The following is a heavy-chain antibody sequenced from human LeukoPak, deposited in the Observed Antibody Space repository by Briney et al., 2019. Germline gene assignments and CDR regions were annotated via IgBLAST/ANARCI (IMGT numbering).Heavy chain of an antibody. CDR1: GFTFSNYG. CDR3: ARSGHSYGNLDY. Sequence: GGSLRLSCAASGFTFSNYGMHWVRQAPGKGLEWVAIIWYDGVNKYYADSVKGRFTISRDNTRNTLYLQTNSLRAEDTAVYYCARSGHSYGNLDYWGQGTLVTVSS. V-gene: IGHV3-33*01. CDR2: IWYDGVNK. D-gene: IGHD5-18*01. J-gene: IGHJ4*02.